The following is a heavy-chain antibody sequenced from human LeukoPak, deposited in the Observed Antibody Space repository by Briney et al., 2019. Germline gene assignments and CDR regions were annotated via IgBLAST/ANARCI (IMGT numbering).Heavy chain of an antibody. CDR3: ARQASSTESVDAFDI. V-gene: IGHV5-51*01. J-gene: IGHJ3*02. Sequence: GESLKISCKGSGYSFTSYWIVWVRQMPGKGLEWMGIIYPGDSDTRYSPSFQGQVTISADKSISTAYLQWSSLKASDTAMYYCARQASSTESVDAFDIWGQGTMVTVSS. CDR2: IYPGDSDT. CDR1: GYSFTSYW. D-gene: IGHD6-13*01.